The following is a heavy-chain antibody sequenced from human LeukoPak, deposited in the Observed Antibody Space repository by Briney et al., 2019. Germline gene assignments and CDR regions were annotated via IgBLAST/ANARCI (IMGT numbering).Heavy chain of an antibody. D-gene: IGHD6-19*01. CDR2: ISSSSSYI. CDR3: ASLEGSGWSDRRSFDY. V-gene: IGHV3-21*01. J-gene: IGHJ4*02. CDR1: GFTFSSYS. Sequence: GGSLRLSCAASGFTFSSYSMNWVRQAPGKGLEWVSSISSSSSYIYYADSVKGRFTISRDNAKNSLYLQMNSLRAEDTAVYYCASLEGSGWSDRRSFDYWGQGTLVTVSS.